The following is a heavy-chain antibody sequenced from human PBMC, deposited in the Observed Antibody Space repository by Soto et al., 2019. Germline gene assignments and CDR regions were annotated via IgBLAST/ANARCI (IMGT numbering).Heavy chain of an antibody. CDR1: GFTFSSYA. V-gene: IGHV3-23*01. CDR3: ARAIAGDFFDL. D-gene: IGHD6-13*01. CDR2: ISSGGSS. Sequence: QSGGSLRLSCAASGFTFSSYAMNWVRQAPGKGLEWVSTISSGGSSYYAVSVKGRFSISRDNSKNTLFLQMNSLRAEDTAVYYCARAIAGDFFDLWGQGTLVTVSS. J-gene: IGHJ4*02.